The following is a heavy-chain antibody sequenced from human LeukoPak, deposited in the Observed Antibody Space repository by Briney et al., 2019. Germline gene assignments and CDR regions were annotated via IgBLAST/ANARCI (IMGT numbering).Heavy chain of an antibody. CDR2: MNPNSGNT. D-gene: IGHD3-22*01. Sequence: ASVKVSCTASGYTFTSYDINWVRQATGQGLEWMGWMNPNSGNTGYAQKFQGRVTITRNTSISTAYMELSSLRSEDTAVYYCARGANYYDSSGDAFDIWGQGTMVTVSS. J-gene: IGHJ3*02. V-gene: IGHV1-8*03. CDR1: GYTFTSYD. CDR3: ARGANYYDSSGDAFDI.